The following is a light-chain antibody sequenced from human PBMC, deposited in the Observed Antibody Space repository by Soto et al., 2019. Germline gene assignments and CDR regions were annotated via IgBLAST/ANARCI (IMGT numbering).Light chain of an antibody. CDR3: AAWDDSLNGYF. CDR1: ISNIGSNT. Sequence: ALTQPPSASGTPVQRGTISCSGSISNIGSNTLNWYQQLPRTAPKLLIYTNNQRPSGVPDRFSFSKSGTSASLAISGLQSEDEADYYCAAWDDSLNGYFFGTGTKVTV. V-gene: IGLV1-44*01. J-gene: IGLJ1*01. CDR2: TNN.